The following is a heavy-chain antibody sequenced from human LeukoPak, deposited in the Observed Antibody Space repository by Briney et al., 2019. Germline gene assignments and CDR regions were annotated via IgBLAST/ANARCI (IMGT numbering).Heavy chain of an antibody. CDR2: IYYSGST. V-gene: IGHV4-4*07. Sequence: SETLSLTCTVSGGSISSYFWSWIRQPAGKGLEWIGRIYYSGSTNYNPSLKSRVTMSVETSKNQFSLKLNSVTAADMAVYYCARVAYGDYYFDYWGQGTLVTVSS. J-gene: IGHJ4*02. D-gene: IGHD4-17*01. CDR3: ARVAYGDYYFDY. CDR1: GGSISSYF.